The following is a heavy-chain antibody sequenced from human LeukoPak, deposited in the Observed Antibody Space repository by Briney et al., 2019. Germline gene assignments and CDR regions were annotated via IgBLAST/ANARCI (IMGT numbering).Heavy chain of an antibody. J-gene: IGHJ4*02. V-gene: IGHV4-59*02. D-gene: IGHD3-22*01. CDR1: GGSVSTSH. CDR3: TRGYYEPFDR. CDR2: VDYSGTT. Sequence: SETLSLTCTVSGGSVSTSHWNWIRQSPKKGLEWIGNVDYSGTTKYNPSLRSRVTLSLDTSKNQFSLKLRLVTAADTALYYCTRGYYEPFDRWGQGTLVTVSS.